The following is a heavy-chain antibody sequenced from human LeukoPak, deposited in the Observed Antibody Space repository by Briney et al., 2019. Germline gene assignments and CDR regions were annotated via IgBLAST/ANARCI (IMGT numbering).Heavy chain of an antibody. CDR2: IRYDGITK. J-gene: IGHJ1*01. CDR1: GFSFSGYG. Sequence: GGSLRLSCAASGFSFSGYGMHWVRQVPGKGLEWVAFIRYDGITKFYIDSVKGRFAISRDNSKNTLSLQMNSLRTEDTAVYYCARDSPGYGAYVSWGQGTLVSVSS. CDR3: ARDSPGYGAYVS. D-gene: IGHD5-12*01. V-gene: IGHV3-30*02.